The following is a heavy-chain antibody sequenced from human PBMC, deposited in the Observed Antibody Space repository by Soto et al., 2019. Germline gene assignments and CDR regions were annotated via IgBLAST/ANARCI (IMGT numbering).Heavy chain of an antibody. CDR1: GFTFSSYA. V-gene: IGHV3-30-3*01. CDR2: ISYDGSNK. Sequence: QVQLVESGGGVVQPGRSLRLSCAASGFTFSSYAMHWVRQAPGKGLEWVAVISYDGSNKYYADSVKGRFTISRDNSKNTLYLQMNSLRAEDTAVYYCARETGGYSKHYYYYGMDVWGQGTTVTVSS. J-gene: IGHJ6*02. CDR3: ARETGGYSKHYYYYGMDV. D-gene: IGHD6-13*01.